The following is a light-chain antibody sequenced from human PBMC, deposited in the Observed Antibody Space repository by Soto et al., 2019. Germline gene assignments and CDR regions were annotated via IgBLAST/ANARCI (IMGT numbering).Light chain of an antibody. J-gene: IGKJ1*01. CDR3: QQSSRSAWT. Sequence: IQMTQSPSSLSASVGDRFTITCRASQSISSYLNWYQQNPGKAPNLLIYAASSLQSAVPSRFICRGSGTDFTLTISSLQPEDFATSYCQQSSRSAWTFGQGTTLEIK. CDR1: QSISSY. CDR2: AAS. V-gene: IGKV1-39*01.